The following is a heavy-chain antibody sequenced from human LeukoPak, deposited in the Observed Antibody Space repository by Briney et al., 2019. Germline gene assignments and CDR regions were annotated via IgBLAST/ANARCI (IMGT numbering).Heavy chain of an antibody. J-gene: IGHJ4*02. D-gene: IGHD7-27*01. CDR1: GYSISSGYY. CDR2: LYHSGST. Sequence: SETLSLTCSVSGYSISSGYYWGWIRQAPGKGLEWIGNLYHSGSTYYNPSLKSRVSISVDTSKNQFSLKLNSVTAADTAVYYCGRELGTIDYWGQGTLVTVSS. V-gene: IGHV4-38-2*02. CDR3: GRELGTIDY.